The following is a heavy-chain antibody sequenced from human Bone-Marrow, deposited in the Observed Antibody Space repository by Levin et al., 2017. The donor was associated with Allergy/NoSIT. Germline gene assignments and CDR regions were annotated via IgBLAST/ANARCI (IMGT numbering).Heavy chain of an antibody. V-gene: IGHV4-30-4*01. CDR2: IYSSGFT. J-gene: IGHJ4*02. Sequence: SCNVSGASISSGGHYWTWIRQPPGKGLEWIGYIYSSGFTSYNPSLKSRLTISMDTSENQFYLKLNSVTAADTAVYFCARESVGIDYWGQGTLVTVSS. CDR1: GASISSGGHY. D-gene: IGHD1-26*01. CDR3: ARESVGIDY.